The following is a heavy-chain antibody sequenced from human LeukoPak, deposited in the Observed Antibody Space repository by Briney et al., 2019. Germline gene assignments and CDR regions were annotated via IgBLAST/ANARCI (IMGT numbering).Heavy chain of an antibody. CDR2: ISGGSSGST. V-gene: IGHV3-23*01. CDR3: AKDRRLAAFDY. CDR1: GFTFNTYS. J-gene: IGHJ4*02. Sequence: GGSLRLSCEASGFTFNTYSMNWARQAPGKGLEWLSVISGGSSGSTYYADSVTGRFTVSRDNSKNTLYLQMNSLRAEDTAVYYCAKDRRLAAFDYGGQGTLVTVSS. D-gene: IGHD6-25*01.